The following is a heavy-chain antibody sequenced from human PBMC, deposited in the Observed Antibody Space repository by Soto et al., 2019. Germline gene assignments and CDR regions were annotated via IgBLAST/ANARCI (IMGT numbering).Heavy chain of an antibody. CDR2: ISSDGTGT. CDR1: GFTFSDYW. CDR3: ACSSGMDV. V-gene: IGHV3-74*01. J-gene: IGHJ6*02. D-gene: IGHD3-10*02. Sequence: EMQLVESGGDLVQPGGSLRLSCAASGFTFSDYWMHWVRHAPGKGLVWVSRISSDGTGTTYADSVKGRFTISRDNAKNTLYLQMNSLRDEDTAVYYCACSSGMDVWGQGTTVTVSS.